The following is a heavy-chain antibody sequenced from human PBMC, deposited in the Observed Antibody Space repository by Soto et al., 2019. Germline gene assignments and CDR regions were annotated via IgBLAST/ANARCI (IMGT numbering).Heavy chain of an antibody. Sequence: QVHLVQSGAEVKKPGASVKVSCKASGYTFTNYDINWVRQAPGQGLEWMGWISTYTGNTNYAQKLQGRVTMTTDTSTSTAYMELRRLRYDDTAVYYCARGYYYGSGRPTPGGMDVWGQGTTVTVS. V-gene: IGHV1-18*01. CDR3: ARGYYYGSGRPTPGGMDV. CDR1: GYTFTNYD. J-gene: IGHJ6*02. CDR2: ISTYTGNT. D-gene: IGHD3-10*01.